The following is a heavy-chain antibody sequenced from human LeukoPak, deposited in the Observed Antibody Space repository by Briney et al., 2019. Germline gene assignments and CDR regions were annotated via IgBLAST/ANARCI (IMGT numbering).Heavy chain of an antibody. Sequence: GASVKVSCKVSGYTLTELSMHWVRQAPGKGLEWMGGFDPEDGETIYAQKFQGRVTMTEDTSTDTAYMELSSLRSDDTAVYYCARFVLTDYGDYGYFDYWGEGTLVTVSS. CDR1: GYTLTELS. V-gene: IGHV1-24*01. J-gene: IGHJ4*02. CDR2: FDPEDGET. CDR3: ARFVLTDYGDYGYFDY. D-gene: IGHD4-17*01.